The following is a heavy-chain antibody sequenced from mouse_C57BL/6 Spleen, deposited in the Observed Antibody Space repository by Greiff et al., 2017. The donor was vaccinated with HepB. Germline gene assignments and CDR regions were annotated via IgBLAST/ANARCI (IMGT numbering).Heavy chain of an antibody. CDR2: IDPSDSYT. CDR3: ARGSSWGDY. J-gene: IGHJ2*01. D-gene: IGHD1-1*01. CDR1: GYTFTSYW. V-gene: IGHV1-69*01. Sequence: QVQLKQPGAELVMPGASVKLSCKASGYTFTSYWMHWVKQRPGQGLEWIGEIDPSDSYTNYNQKFKGKSTLTVDKSSSTAYMQLSSLTSEDSAVYYCARGSSWGDYWGQGTTLTVSS.